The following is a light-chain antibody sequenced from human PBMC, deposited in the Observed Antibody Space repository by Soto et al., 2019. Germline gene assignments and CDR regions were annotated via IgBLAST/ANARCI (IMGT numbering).Light chain of an antibody. J-gene: IGKJ1*01. Sequence: ELVLTQSPGTLSLSPGERATLSCRPSQSVSSTYLDWYQQKPRQATRLLIYAASSRATGIPDRFSGGASATDFTRTIRRLEPEDFAVYYCRHFISSQWTFGQGNKVEIK. CDR1: QSVSSTY. CDR3: RHFISSQWT. V-gene: IGKV3-20*01. CDR2: AAS.